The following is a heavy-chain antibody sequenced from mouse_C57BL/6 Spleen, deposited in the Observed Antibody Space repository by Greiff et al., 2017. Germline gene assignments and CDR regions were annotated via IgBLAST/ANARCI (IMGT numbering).Heavy chain of an antibody. CDR2: IYPGDGDT. CDR3: ARSGGRSYFDY. Sequence: QVHVKQSGAELVKPGASVKISCKASGYAFSSYWMNWVKQRPGKGLEWIGQIYPGDGDTNYNGKFKGKATLTADKSSSTAYMQLSSLTSEDSAVYFCARSGGRSYFDYWGQGTTLTVSS. V-gene: IGHV1-80*01. CDR1: GYAFSSYW. J-gene: IGHJ2*01. D-gene: IGHD3-2*02.